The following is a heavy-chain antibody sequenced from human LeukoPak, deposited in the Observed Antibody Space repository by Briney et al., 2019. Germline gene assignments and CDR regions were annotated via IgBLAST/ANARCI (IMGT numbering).Heavy chain of an antibody. CDR2: IGSSSTYI. Sequence: PGGTLSLSCAASGVTFSNYSMNWVRQAPGKGLEWVSSIGSSSTYISYADSVKGRFTISRDNAKNSLYLQMNSLGAEDTAVYYCASRGYGYYYFDNWGQGTLVTVSS. CDR1: GVTFSNYS. V-gene: IGHV3-21*01. CDR3: ASRGYGYYYFDN. J-gene: IGHJ4*02. D-gene: IGHD5-18*01.